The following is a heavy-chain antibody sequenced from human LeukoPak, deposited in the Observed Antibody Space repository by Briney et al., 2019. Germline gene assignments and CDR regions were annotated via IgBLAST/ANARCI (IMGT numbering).Heavy chain of an antibody. CDR1: GGSISSYY. D-gene: IGHD4-11*01. Sequence: SETLSLTCTVSGGSISSYYWSWIRHPPGKGLEWIGYIYTSGSTNYNPSLKSRVTISVDTSKNQFSLRLSSVTAADTAVYYCVGETRTVPFYYYFDVWGKGTTVAVSS. J-gene: IGHJ6*03. CDR3: VGETRTVPFYYYFDV. V-gene: IGHV4-4*09. CDR2: IYTSGST.